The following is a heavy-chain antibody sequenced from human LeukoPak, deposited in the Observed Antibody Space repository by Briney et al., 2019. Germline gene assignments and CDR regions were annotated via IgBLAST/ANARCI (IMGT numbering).Heavy chain of an antibody. D-gene: IGHD2-15*01. V-gene: IGHV3-7*01. CDR1: GFPLISYW. Sequence: GGSLRLSCAASGFPLISYWMSWVRQAPGKGLGWGANIKQDGSEKYYVDSVKGRFTISRDNAKNSLYLQMNSLRAEDTAVYYCARDQTDCSGGSCYSYYFDYWGQGTLVTVSS. CDR3: ARDQTDCSGGSCYSYYFDY. J-gene: IGHJ4*02. CDR2: IKQDGSEK.